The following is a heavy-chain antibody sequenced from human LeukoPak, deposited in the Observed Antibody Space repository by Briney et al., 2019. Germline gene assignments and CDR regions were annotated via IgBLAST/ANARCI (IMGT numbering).Heavy chain of an antibody. Sequence: SVKVSCKASGGTFSSYAISWVRQAPGQGLEWMGGIIPTFGTANYAQKFQGRVTITADESTSTAYMELSSLRSEDTAVYYCAREVATIHYFDYWGQGTLVTVSS. J-gene: IGHJ4*02. CDR3: AREVATIHYFDY. CDR2: IIPTFGTA. CDR1: GGTFSSYA. V-gene: IGHV1-69*13. D-gene: IGHD5-24*01.